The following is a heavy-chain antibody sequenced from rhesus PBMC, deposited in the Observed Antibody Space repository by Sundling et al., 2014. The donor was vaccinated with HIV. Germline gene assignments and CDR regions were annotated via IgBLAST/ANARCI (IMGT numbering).Heavy chain of an antibody. J-gene: IGHJ4*01. V-gene: IGHV4-106*01. D-gene: IGHD4-29*01. CDR3: AREKYGSSYGLLDY. CDR2: IYGGGDGT. Sequence: QVQLQESAPGLVKPSETLSLTCAVSGGSISDSYYWNWIRQPPGKGLEWIGYIYGGGDGTYYNPSLKSRVTISTDTSKNQFSLKLSSVTAADTAVYYCAREKYGSSYGLLDYWGQGVLVSVSS. CDR1: GGSISDSYY.